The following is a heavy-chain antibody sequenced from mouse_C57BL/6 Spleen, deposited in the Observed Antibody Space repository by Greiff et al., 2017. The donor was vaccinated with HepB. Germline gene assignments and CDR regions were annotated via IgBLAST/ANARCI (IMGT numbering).Heavy chain of an antibody. CDR2: IRSKSNNYAT. V-gene: IGHV10-1*01. CDR1: GFSFNTYA. D-gene: IGHD2-4*01. J-gene: IGHJ3*01. CDR3: VRQGDYDVAWFAY. Sequence: EVQLVESGGGLVQPKGSLKLSCAASGFSFNTYAMNWVRQAQGKGLEWVARIRSKSNNYATYYADSVKDRFTISRDDAESMLYLQMNNLKTEDTAMYYCVRQGDYDVAWFAYWGQGTLVTVSA.